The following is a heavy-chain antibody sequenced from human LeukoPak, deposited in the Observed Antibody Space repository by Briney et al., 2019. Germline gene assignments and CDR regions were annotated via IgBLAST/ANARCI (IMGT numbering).Heavy chain of an antibody. J-gene: IGHJ4*02. Sequence: GGSLRLSCAASGFTFSNYAMRWVRQAPGKGLEWVSGISGSGDSTYYADSVKGRFTISRDDSKNTLYLQMNSLKTEDTAVYYCTTVLWGDYALDYWGQGTLVTVSS. D-gene: IGHD4-17*01. CDR3: TTVLWGDYALDY. CDR2: ISGSGDST. CDR1: GFTFSNYA. V-gene: IGHV3-23*01.